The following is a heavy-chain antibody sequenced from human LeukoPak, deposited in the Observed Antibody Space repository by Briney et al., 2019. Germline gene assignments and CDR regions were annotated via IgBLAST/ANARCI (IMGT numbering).Heavy chain of an antibody. V-gene: IGHV5-51*01. CDR2: IFPGDSDT. Sequence: GESLKISCKGSGYTFTNSWIGWVRQMPGKGLEWMAIIFPGDSDTIYRPSFQGQVTISVDKSISTAYLQWNSLKASDTAMYYCARQVEEYSGSSEDYWGQGTLVTVSS. CDR1: GYTFTNSW. D-gene: IGHD6-6*01. J-gene: IGHJ4*02. CDR3: ARQVEEYSGSSEDY.